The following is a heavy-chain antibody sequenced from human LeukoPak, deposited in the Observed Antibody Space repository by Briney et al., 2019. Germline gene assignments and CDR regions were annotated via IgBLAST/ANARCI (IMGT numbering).Heavy chain of an antibody. V-gene: IGHV4-31*03. CDR3: ARDGFDAFDI. J-gene: IGHJ3*02. D-gene: IGHD2-2*03. CDR2: IYYSGST. Sequence: SETLSLTCTVSGDSISSGGYYWSWIRQHPGKGLEWIGYIYYSGSTYYNPSLKSRVTISVDTSKNQFSLKLSSVTAADTAVYYCARDGFDAFDIWGQGTMVIVSS. CDR1: GDSISSGGYY.